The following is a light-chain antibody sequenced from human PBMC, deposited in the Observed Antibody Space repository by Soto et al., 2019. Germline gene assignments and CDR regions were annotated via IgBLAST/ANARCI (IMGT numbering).Light chain of an antibody. CDR2: GAS. J-gene: IGKJ1*01. CDR1: HNVNTN. V-gene: IGKV3-15*01. Sequence: EIVMTQSPATLSVSPGDRATLSCRASHNVNTNLAWYQHKAGQAPRLLVYGASTRATGVPARFSGSGSGTDFTLTISRLEPEDFAVYYCQQYGSSGTFGQGTKVDIK. CDR3: QQYGSSGT.